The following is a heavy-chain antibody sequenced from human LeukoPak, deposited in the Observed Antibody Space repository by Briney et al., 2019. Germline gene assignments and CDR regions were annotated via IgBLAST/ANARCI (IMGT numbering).Heavy chain of an antibody. V-gene: IGHV3-53*01. Sequence: PGGSLRLSCAASGFTVRNNYMSGVRQAPGKGLEWVSVIYSGGNTYYADSVKGRFTFSKDNSKNTLYLQMTNLRVEDTAIYYCARGVGQDAFDIWGQGTMVTVSS. CDR2: IYSGGNT. D-gene: IGHD1-26*01. CDR1: GFTVRNNY. J-gene: IGHJ3*02. CDR3: ARGVGQDAFDI.